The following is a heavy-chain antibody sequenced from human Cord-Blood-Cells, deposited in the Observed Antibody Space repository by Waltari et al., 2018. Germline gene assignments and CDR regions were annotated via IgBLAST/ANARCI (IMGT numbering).Heavy chain of an antibody. D-gene: IGHD1-26*01. CDR3: ARAGSYYAFDI. Sequence: EVQLVESGGGLIQLGGSLRLSCAASGFTVSSNYISWVRQAPGKGLEWVSVIYSGGSTYYADSVKGRFTISRDNSKNTLYLQMNSLRAEDTAVYYCARAGSYYAFDIWGQGTMVTVSS. CDR1: GFTVSSNY. V-gene: IGHV3-53*01. J-gene: IGHJ3*02. CDR2: IYSGGST.